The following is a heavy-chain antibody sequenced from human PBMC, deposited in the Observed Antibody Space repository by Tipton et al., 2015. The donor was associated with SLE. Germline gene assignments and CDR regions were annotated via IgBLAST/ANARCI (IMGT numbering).Heavy chain of an antibody. CDR3: ARYFYDSSGVCLFDL. V-gene: IGHV4-31*03. CDR2: ISYDGRT. CDR1: GDSVTSSGYY. Sequence: TLSLTCTATGDSVTSSGYYWSWIRQHPGKGLEWIGFISYDGRTKYNPSLKSRVTISLDTSKTQFFLRLSSVTAADTAVYYCARYFYDSSGVCLFDLWGQGTLVTVSS. D-gene: IGHD3-22*01. J-gene: IGHJ4*02.